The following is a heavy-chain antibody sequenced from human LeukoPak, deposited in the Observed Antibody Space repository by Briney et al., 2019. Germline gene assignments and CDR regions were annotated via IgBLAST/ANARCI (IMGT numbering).Heavy chain of an antibody. CDR2: ISSSSSYI. Sequence: GGSLRLSCAASGFSFSSYTMNWVRQAPGKGLEWVSIISSSSSYIYYADSVKGRFTISRDNAKNTLYLQMNSLRAEDTAVYYCARGNYGLDVWGQGTTVTVSS. CDR3: ARGNYGLDV. V-gene: IGHV3-21*01. CDR1: GFSFSSYT. J-gene: IGHJ6*02.